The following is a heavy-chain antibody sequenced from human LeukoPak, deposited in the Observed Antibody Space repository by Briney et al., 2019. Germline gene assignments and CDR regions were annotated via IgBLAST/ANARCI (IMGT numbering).Heavy chain of an antibody. Sequence: SVKVSCKASGGIFSTSAISWVRQAPGHGLEWMGGISPISETPNYALRFQGRVTITRDESTATAYMELTSLRSDDTAVYYCASGYYYGSSSYYHTGYLDHWAQGTLVTVSS. CDR3: ASGYYYGSSSYYHTGYLDH. V-gene: IGHV1-69*05. J-gene: IGHJ4*02. CDR1: GGIFSTSA. D-gene: IGHD3-10*01. CDR2: ISPISETP.